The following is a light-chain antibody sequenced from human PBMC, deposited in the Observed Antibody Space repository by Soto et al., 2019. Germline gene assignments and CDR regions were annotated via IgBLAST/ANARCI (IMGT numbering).Light chain of an antibody. V-gene: IGKV3-20*01. Sequence: EIVLTQSPGTLSLSPGGRATLSCRASQSVSRRLAWYQHRPGQSPRLLISGASMRASGVPVRFSGSGSGTDFTLTISRLEPEDFAVYYCQHWGETPITFDQGTRLEV. CDR1: QSVSRR. J-gene: IGKJ5*01. CDR3: QHWGETPIT. CDR2: GAS.